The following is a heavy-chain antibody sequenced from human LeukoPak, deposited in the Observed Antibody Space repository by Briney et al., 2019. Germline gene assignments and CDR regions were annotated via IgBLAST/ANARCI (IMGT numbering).Heavy chain of an antibody. J-gene: IGHJ4*02. Sequence: SETLSLTCTVSGGSISSSTYYWGWIHQPPGKGLEWIGSIYYSGSTYSNPSLKSRVTISVDTSENQFSLKLGSVTAADTAVYYCASHYGDYVQIDYWGQGTLVTAPS. D-gene: IGHD4-17*01. CDR2: IYYSGST. CDR3: ASHYGDYVQIDY. CDR1: GGSISSSTYY. V-gene: IGHV4-39*07.